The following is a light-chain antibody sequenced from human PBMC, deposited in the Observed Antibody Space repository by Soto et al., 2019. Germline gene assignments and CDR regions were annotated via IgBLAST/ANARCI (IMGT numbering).Light chain of an antibody. CDR3: CSYAGGGTWV. J-gene: IGLJ3*02. CDR2: EVT. Sequence: QLVLTQPASVSGSPGQSITISCTGTSSDVGSYNLVTWYQQHPGNAPKLMIYEVTKRPSGLSNRFSASKSGSTASLTISGLQVEDEADYYCCSYAGGGTWVFGGGTKLTVL. V-gene: IGLV2-23*02. CDR1: SSDVGSYNL.